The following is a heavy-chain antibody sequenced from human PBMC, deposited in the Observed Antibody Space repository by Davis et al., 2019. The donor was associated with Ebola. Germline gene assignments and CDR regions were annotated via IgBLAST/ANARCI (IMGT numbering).Heavy chain of an antibody. CDR1: GGTFSSYA. Sequence: SVKVSCKASGGTFSSYAISWVRQAPGQGLEWMGRIIPILGIANYAQKFQGRVTITADKSTSTAYMELSSLRSEDTAVYYCARARRIVGATYFDYWGQGTLVTVSS. CDR3: ARARRIVGATYFDY. V-gene: IGHV1-69*04. D-gene: IGHD1-26*01. J-gene: IGHJ4*02. CDR2: IIPILGIA.